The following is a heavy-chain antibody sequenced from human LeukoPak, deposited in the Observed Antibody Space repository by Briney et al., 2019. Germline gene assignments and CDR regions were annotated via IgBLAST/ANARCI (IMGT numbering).Heavy chain of an antibody. J-gene: IGHJ4*02. V-gene: IGHV3-48*02. D-gene: IGHD2-21*02. CDR1: GFIFNYYS. CDR3: TKESVTYLDY. CDR2: ISSSSSSI. Sequence: QTGGSLRLSCAASGFIFNYYSMNWVRQAPGKGLEWVSYISSSSSSIYYADSVKGRFTISRDNAKNSLYLQMSSLRDEDTAVYYCTKESVTYLDYWGQGTLVTVSS.